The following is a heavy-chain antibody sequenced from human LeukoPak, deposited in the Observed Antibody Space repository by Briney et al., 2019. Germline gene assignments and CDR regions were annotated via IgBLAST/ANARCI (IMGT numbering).Heavy chain of an antibody. V-gene: IGHV4-39*01. CDR1: GASISSHY. J-gene: IGHJ3*02. D-gene: IGHD3-10*01. CDR3: ARQSDYYGSGIDAFDI. Sequence: PSGTLSLTCTVSGASISSHYWGWIRQPPGKGLEWIASIYYSGSTYYNPSLKSRVTISVDTSKNQFSLELSSVTAADTAVYYCARQSDYYGSGIDAFDIWGQGTMVTVSS. CDR2: IYYSGST.